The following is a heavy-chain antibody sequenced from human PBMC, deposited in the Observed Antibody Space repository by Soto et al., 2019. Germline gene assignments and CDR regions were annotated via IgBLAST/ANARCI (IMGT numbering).Heavy chain of an antibody. CDR1: GFTFSSYA. CDR3: ARAASGSGSIFDY. V-gene: IGHV3-48*04. CDR2: ISNSNINT. D-gene: IGHD3-22*01. J-gene: IGHJ4*02. Sequence: PGGSLRLSCAASGFTFSSYAMSWVRQAPGKGLEWVSCISNSNINTNYADSVKGRFTISRDHAKSSVYLQMNSLRAEDTAVYYCARAASGSGSIFDYWGQGTLVTVSS.